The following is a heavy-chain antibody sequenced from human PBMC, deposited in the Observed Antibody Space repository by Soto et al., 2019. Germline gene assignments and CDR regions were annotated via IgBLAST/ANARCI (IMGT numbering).Heavy chain of an antibody. J-gene: IGHJ4*02. Sequence: PXXTLSLTFTVSGGSISSYYWGWIRQPPGKGLEWIGYIYYSGSTNYNPSLKSRVTISVDTSKNQVSLKVNYVTAADTAVYYCAADVGGYIYGLARHWGPGTLVTVSS. CDR1: GGSISSYY. D-gene: IGHD4-17*01. V-gene: IGHV4-59*01. CDR2: IYYSGST. CDR3: AADVGGYIYGLARH.